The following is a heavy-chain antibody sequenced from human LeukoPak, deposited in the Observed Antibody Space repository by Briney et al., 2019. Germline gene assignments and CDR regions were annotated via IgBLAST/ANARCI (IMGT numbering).Heavy chain of an antibody. D-gene: IGHD6-13*01. J-gene: IGHJ4*02. CDR2: INPNSGGT. CDR3: ARDRVPYSSSCSDY. CDR1: GYTFTGYY. V-gene: IGHV1-2*02. Sequence: ASVKVSFKASGYTFTGYYMHWVRQAPGQGLEWMGWINPNSGGTNYAQKFQGRVTMTRDTSISTAYMELSRLRSDDTAVYYCARDRVPYSSSCSDYWGQGTLVTVSS.